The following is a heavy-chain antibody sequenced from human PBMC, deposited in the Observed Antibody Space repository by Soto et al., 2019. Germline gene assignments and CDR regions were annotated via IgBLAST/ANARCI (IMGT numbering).Heavy chain of an antibody. CDR1: GGTFSSYA. D-gene: IGHD5-12*01. Sequence: QVQLVQSGAEVKKPGSSVKVSCKASGGTFSSYAISWVRQAPGQGLEWMGGIIPIFGTANYAQKFQGRVTITADESTSTAYMELSSLRSEDTAVYYCAAPPRNVRWLQWPFDYWGQGTLVTVSS. V-gene: IGHV1-69*01. CDR2: IIPIFGTA. J-gene: IGHJ4*02. CDR3: AAPPRNVRWLQWPFDY.